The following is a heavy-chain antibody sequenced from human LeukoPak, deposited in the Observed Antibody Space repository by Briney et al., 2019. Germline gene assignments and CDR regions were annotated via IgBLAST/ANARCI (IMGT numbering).Heavy chain of an antibody. Sequence: SQTLSLTCAISGDSVSSSSATWYWIRQSPSRGLEWLGRTYYKSKWYNDYAVSVKSRITISPDTSRNQFSLQLNSATPEDTAVYYCARGPSGGFRWYFDLWGRGTLVTVSS. CDR1: GDSVSSSSAT. J-gene: IGHJ2*01. CDR2: TYYKSKWYN. CDR3: ARGPSGGFRWYFDL. V-gene: IGHV6-1*01. D-gene: IGHD2-15*01.